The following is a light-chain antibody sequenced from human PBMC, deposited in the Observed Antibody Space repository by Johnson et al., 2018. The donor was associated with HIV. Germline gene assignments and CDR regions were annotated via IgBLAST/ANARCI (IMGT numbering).Light chain of an antibody. V-gene: IGLV1-51*01. CDR2: DNN. CDR1: SSNIGRNY. J-gene: IGLJ1*01. Sequence: QSVLTQPPSVSAAPGQKVTISCSGSSSNIGRNYVSWYQQLPGTAPKLLIFDNNKRPSGIPDRFSASKSGTSATLGITGLQTGDEAYYYCGTWDSSLSAYVFGTGTNVTLL. CDR3: GTWDSSLSAYV.